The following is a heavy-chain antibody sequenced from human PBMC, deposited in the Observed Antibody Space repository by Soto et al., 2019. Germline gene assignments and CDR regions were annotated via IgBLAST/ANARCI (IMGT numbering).Heavy chain of an antibody. V-gene: IGHV4-30-4*01. J-gene: IGHJ4*02. D-gene: IGHD3-9*01. CDR2: IDHSGSA. CDR3: ASGLGPYYFGH. CDR1: AGSIRSGDYY. Sequence: QVQLQESGPGLVKPSQTLSLTCTVSAGSIRSGDYYWTWIRQPPGKGLEWIGYIDHSGSAYYNPSLKSRAAISIDTSTNQFSVTMSYVTAADTAVYYCASGLGPYYFGHWGQGTLVTVSS.